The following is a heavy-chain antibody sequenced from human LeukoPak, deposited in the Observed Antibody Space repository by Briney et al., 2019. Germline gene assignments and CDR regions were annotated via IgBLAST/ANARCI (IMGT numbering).Heavy chain of an antibody. V-gene: IGHV1-46*01. D-gene: IGHD2-21*02. CDR2: INPSGGST. Sequence: ASVKVSCEASGYTFTSYYMHWVRQAPGQGLEWMGIINPSGGSTSYAQKFQGRVTMTRDTSTSTVYMELSSLRSEDTAVYYCARVKGGVTARGAFDIWGQGTMVTVSS. CDR1: GYTFTSYY. CDR3: ARVKGGVTARGAFDI. J-gene: IGHJ3*02.